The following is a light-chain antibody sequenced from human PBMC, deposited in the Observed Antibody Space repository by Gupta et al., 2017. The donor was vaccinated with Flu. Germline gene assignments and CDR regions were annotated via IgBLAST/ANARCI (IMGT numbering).Light chain of an antibody. CDR2: GAS. V-gene: IGKV3-15*01. Sequence: EIVMTQSPATLSVSPGARATLSRRASQRVSSNLDWNQQKPGQAPRLRIYGASTRATGIPARFSGSGCGTECTLTISSLQSEDFAVYDCQQYNKWHPRTCGQGTKVEI. CDR3: QQYNKWHPRT. CDR1: QRVSSN. J-gene: IGKJ1*01.